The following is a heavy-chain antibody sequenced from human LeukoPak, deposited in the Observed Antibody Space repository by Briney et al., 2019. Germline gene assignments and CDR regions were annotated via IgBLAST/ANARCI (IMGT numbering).Heavy chain of an antibody. CDR2: IYNTRST. J-gene: IGHJ3*02. D-gene: IGHD4-11*01. V-gene: IGHV4-59*08. CDR1: GCSMSGYS. Sequence: PWETLSLTCTASGCSMSGYSWSWIRQPPGEGPEWIGYIYNTRSTNYNPSPKRRVTTSVDTSKNQFSLKLSSVTAADTAVYYCARHVGVSYSNSHGFDISGQGTMVTVSS. CDR3: ARHVGVSYSNSHGFDI.